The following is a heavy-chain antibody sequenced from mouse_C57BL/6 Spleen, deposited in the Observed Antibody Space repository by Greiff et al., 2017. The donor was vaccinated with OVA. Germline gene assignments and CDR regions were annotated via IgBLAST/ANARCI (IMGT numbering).Heavy chain of an antibody. CDR2: LRRQSSNSAS. D-gene: IGHD4-1*01. J-gene: IGHJ2*01. V-gene: IGHV10-3*01. Sequence: EVNLVESGGGLVQPKGSLKLSCAASGFTFNTYAMHWVRQAPGKGLEWVARLRRQSSNSASYYADSVKDRFTISRDDSPSMLYMQMNNLKTEDTAMYYCVREGNWYFDYWGQGTTLTVSS. CDR3: VREGNWYFDY. CDR1: GFTFNTYA.